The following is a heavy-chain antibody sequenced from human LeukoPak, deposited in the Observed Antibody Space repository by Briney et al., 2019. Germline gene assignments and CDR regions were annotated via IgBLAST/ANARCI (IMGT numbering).Heavy chain of an antibody. D-gene: IGHD3-3*01. CDR3: TTDITIFGVVITYYFDY. CDR2: IKSKTDGGTT. CDR1: GFTFSNAW. J-gene: IGHJ4*02. Sequence: GSLRLSCAASGFTFSNAWMSWVRQAPGKGLEWVGRIKSKTDGGTTDYAAPVKGRFTISRDDSKNTLYLQMNSLKTEDTAVYYCTTDITIFGVVITYYFDYWGQGTLVTVSS. V-gene: IGHV3-15*01.